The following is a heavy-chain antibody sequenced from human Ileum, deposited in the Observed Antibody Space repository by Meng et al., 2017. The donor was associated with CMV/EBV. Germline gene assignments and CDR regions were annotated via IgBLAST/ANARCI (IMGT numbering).Heavy chain of an antibody. V-gene: IGHV4-39*07. CDR2: IYHSGNI. CDR3: ARDQDYGLLDS. CDR1: GDSISSLRHF. Sequence: QLQLQGSGPGLVKPSETLSLTCTVSGDSISSLRHFWGWIRQSPGKGLEWIGSIYHSGNIYYNPSLRSRITLSVDKAKNQFSLNLNSVTAADTAVYYCARDQDYGLLDSWGQGTLVTVSS. D-gene: IGHD4-17*01. J-gene: IGHJ4*02.